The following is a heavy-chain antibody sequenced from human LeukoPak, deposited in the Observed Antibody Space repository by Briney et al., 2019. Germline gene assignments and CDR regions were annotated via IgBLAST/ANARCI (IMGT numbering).Heavy chain of an antibody. J-gene: IGHJ1*01. CDR1: GYSFTSYW. CDR3: ATYAGSSSKYFQD. D-gene: IGHD3-10*01. Sequence: HGESLKISCKASGYSFTSYWIGWVRQMPGKGLEWMGIIYPGESDTRYSPSFRGQVTISADKSISTAYLQRSSLQASDTAMYYCATYAGSSSKYFQDWGQGTLVTVSS. CDR2: IYPGESDT. V-gene: IGHV5-51*01.